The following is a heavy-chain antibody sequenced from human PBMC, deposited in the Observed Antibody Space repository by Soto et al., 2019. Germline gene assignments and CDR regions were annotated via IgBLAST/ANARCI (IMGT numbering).Heavy chain of an antibody. Sequence: QVQLQESGPGLVKPSGTLSLTCAVSGGSISSSNWWSWVRQSPGKGLEWIGVIYHSGCTNYNPYFKPRVIISEDMSKDQVGLKRTSVTAADTAIYYCENRVVETPKGSRGWFDPWGQGTLVTVSS. V-gene: IGHV4-4*02. J-gene: IGHJ5*02. CDR1: GGSISSSNW. D-gene: IGHD2-21*02. CDR3: ENRVVETPKGSRGWFDP. CDR2: IYHSGCT.